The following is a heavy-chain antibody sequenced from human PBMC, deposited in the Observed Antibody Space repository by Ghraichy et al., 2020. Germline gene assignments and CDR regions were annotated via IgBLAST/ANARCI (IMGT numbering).Heavy chain of an antibody. CDR1: GFTFSNYE. D-gene: IGHD6-19*01. V-gene: IGHV3-48*03. Sequence: GGSLRLSCEVSGFTFSNYEMNWVRQAPGKGLEWVAYISISGSNIYYTDSVKGRFTISRDNAKNSLYLQMNSLRAEDTAVYYCARGGSSCCLFNAFDMWGQGTMVTVSS. CDR3: ARGGSSCCLFNAFDM. CDR2: ISISGSNI. J-gene: IGHJ3*02.